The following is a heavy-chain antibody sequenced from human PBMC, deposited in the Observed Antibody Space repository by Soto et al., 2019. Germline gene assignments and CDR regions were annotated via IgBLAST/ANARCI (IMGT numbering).Heavy chain of an antibody. J-gene: IGHJ4*02. CDR3: AKEFVDFWSEGPQRFFDD. CDR1: GFTFSSYA. Sequence: GGSLRLACAASGFTFSSYAMSWVRQAPGKGLEWVSAISGSGGSTYYADSVKGRFTISRDNSKNTLYLQMNSLRAEDTAVYYCAKEFVDFWSEGPQRFFDDWGQGSLVTCSS. D-gene: IGHD3-3*01. V-gene: IGHV3-23*01. CDR2: ISGSGGST.